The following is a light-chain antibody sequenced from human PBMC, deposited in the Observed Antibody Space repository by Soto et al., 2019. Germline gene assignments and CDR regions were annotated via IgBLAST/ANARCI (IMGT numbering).Light chain of an antibody. CDR1: QSFSSN. CDR3: HHYKDWPRT. CDR2: GAS. Sequence: EIVMTQSPATLSVSPGERATLSCRASQSFSSNLAWFQHKPGQEPRLLNYGASTRATGRPARFSCSGSWTAFTLTISSLQSEDVGDYYCHHYKDWPRTFGQGTKVDI. J-gene: IGKJ1*01. V-gene: IGKV3-15*01.